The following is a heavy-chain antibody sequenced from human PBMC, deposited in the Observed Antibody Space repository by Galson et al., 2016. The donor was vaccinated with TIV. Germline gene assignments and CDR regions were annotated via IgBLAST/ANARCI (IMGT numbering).Heavy chain of an antibody. CDR3: ARISGYYDTSGHYIPRSFDY. D-gene: IGHD3-22*01. CDR1: GFSLHTDGVC. V-gene: IGHV2-70*11. Sequence: PALVKPTQTLTLTCTFSGFSLHTDGVCVNWIRQPPGKALEWLARIDWDDDKSYTSSLKTRLTISKDTSKNQVVLTMTNMDPVDTATYYCARISGYYDTSGHYIPRSFDYWGQGTLVTVSS. J-gene: IGHJ4*02. CDR2: IDWDDDK.